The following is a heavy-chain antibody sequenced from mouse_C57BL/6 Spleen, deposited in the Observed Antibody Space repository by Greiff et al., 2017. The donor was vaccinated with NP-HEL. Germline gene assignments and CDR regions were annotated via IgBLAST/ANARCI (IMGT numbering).Heavy chain of an antibody. CDR3: TREGDYAAMGYAMDY. J-gene: IGHJ4*01. CDR2: ISSGGDYI. D-gene: IGHD2-4*01. V-gene: IGHV5-9-1*02. CDR1: GFTFSSYA. Sequence: EVKLMESGEGLVKPGGSLKLSCAASGFTFSSYAMSWVRQTPEKRLEWVAYISSGGDYIYYADTVKGRFTISRDNARNTLYLQMSSLKSEDTAMYYCTREGDYAAMGYAMDYWGQGTSVTVSS.